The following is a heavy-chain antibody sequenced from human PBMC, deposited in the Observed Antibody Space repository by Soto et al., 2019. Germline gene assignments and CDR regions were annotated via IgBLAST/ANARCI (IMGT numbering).Heavy chain of an antibody. CDR3: ASILIIGTTRGSYFDS. V-gene: IGHV3-21*01. CDR2: ISSSSSYI. CDR1: GFTFSSYT. J-gene: IGHJ4*01. D-gene: IGHD1-20*01. Sequence: PGGSLRLSCAASGFTFSSYTMNWARQAPGKGLEWVSSISSSSSYIYYADSVKGRFTISRDNAKNSLYLQMNGLRAEDTAVYYCASILIIGTTRGSYFDSWRHGTLITVSS.